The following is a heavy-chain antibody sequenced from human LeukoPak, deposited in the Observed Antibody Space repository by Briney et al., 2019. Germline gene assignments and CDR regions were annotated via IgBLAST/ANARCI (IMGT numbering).Heavy chain of an antibody. CDR3: AKDLVTYCSSVSCYGFDP. D-gene: IGHD2-2*01. J-gene: IGHJ5*02. Sequence: PGGSLRLSCAASGFIFSSYWMSWVRQAPGKGLEWVANIKQDGSEKYYVDSVKGRFTISRDNAKNSVYLQMNSLRTEDTAVYYCAKDLVTYCSSVSCYGFDPWGQGTLVTVSS. CDR1: GFIFSSYW. V-gene: IGHV3-7*01. CDR2: IKQDGSEK.